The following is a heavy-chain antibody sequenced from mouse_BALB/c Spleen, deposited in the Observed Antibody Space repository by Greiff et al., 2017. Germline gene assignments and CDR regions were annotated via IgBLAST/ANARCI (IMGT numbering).Heavy chain of an antibody. V-gene: IGHV4-1*02. D-gene: IGHD1-1*01. CDR3: ARVYGSSYDYAMDY. CDR2: INPDSSTI. CDR1: GFDFSRYW. J-gene: IGHJ4*01. Sequence: EVKVIESGGGLVQPGGSLKLSCAASGFDFSRYWMSWVRQAPGKGLEWIGEINPDSSTINYTPSLKDKFIISRDNAKNTLYLQMSKVRSEDTALYYCARVYGSSYDYAMDYWGQGTSVTVSS.